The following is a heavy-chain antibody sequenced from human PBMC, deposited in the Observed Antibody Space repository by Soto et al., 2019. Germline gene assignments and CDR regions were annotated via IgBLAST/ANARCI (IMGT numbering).Heavy chain of an antibody. V-gene: IGHV4-30-2*01. Sequence: SETLSLTCAVSGGSISSGGYSWSWIRQPPGKGLEWIGYIYHSGSTYYNPSLKSRVTISVDRSKNQFSLKLSSVTAADTAVYYCARSDSSDPTRFDYWGQGTLVTVSS. D-gene: IGHD3-22*01. J-gene: IGHJ4*02. CDR1: GGSISSGGYS. CDR2: IYHSGST. CDR3: ARSDSSDPTRFDY.